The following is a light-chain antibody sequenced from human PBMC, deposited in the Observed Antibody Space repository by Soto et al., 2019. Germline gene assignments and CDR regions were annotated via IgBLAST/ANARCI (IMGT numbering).Light chain of an antibody. CDR3: QLYRNVVLT. V-gene: IGKV1-33*01. J-gene: IGKJ4*01. CDR2: DAS. CDR1: EDVSDY. Sequence: DIKMTQSPSSLSASVGDRVTLTCQANEDVSDYVNWYQQKPGRAPKLLIYDASKLETGVSSRFSGSGSGTHFTFTIRDLQPEDFATYYCQLYRNVVLTFGGGTRVDI.